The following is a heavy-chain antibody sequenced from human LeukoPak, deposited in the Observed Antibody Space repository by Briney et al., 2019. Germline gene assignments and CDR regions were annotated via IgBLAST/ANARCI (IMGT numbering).Heavy chain of an antibody. V-gene: IGHV3-23*01. CDR3: AKDSYSSSSGYYYYGMDV. CDR2: ISGSGGRT. Sequence: GASLRLSCAASGFTFSSYAMSWVRQAPGKGLEWVSAISGSGGRTYYADSVKGRFTISRDNSKNTLYLQMNSLRAEDTAVYYCAKDSYSSSSGYYYYGMDVWGQGTTVTVSS. J-gene: IGHJ6*02. CDR1: GFTFSSYA. D-gene: IGHD6-6*01.